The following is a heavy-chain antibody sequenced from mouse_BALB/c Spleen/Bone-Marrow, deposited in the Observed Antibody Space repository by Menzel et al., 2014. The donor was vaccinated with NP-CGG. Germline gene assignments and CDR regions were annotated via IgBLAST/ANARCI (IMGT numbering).Heavy chain of an antibody. CDR1: GFTFSSYT. D-gene: IGHD2-3*01. Sequence: EVQLQQSGGGLVKPGGSLKLSCAASGFTFSSYTMSWVRQTPEKRLEWVATITSGGGYTYYPDSVKGRFTISRDNAKSTLYLQMSSLKSEDTAMYYCTRDLYDGYSYYAMDYWGQGTSVTVSS. J-gene: IGHJ4*01. V-gene: IGHV5-6-4*01. CDR3: TRDLYDGYSYYAMDY. CDR2: ITSGGGYT.